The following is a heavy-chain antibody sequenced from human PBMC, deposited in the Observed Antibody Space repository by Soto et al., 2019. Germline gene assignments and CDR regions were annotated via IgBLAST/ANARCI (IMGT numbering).Heavy chain of an antibody. J-gene: IGHJ6*03. CDR3: ARDLQQWLAGGDYYYYMDV. D-gene: IGHD6-19*01. V-gene: IGHV3-48*01. Sequence: GGSLRLSCAASGFTFSSYSMNWVRQAPGKGLEWVSYISSSSSTIYYADSVKGRFTISRDNAKNSLYLQMNSLRAEDTAVYYCARDLQQWLAGGDYYYYMDVWGKGTTVTVSS. CDR2: ISSSSSTI. CDR1: GFTFSSYS.